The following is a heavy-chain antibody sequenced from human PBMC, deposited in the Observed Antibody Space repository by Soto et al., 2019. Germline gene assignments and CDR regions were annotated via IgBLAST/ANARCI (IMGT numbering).Heavy chain of an antibody. D-gene: IGHD3-22*01. J-gene: IGHJ4*02. CDR1: GFSLSTSGVG. Sequence: SGPTLVNPTQTLTLTCTFSGFSLSTSGVGVGWIRQPPGKALEWLALIYWDDDKRYSPSLKSRLTITNDTSKNQVVLTMTNMDPVDTATYYCAHLQYYYDCSGYSPYYFDSWGQETLLTISS. CDR3: AHLQYYYDCSGYSPYYFDS. CDR2: IYWDDDK. V-gene: IGHV2-5*02.